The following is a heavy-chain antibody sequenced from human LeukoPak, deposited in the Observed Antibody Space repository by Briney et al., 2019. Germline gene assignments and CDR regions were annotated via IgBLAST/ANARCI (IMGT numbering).Heavy chain of an antibody. CDR1: GFTFSRYA. CDR3: ARGNDSSGYYYFFDY. Sequence: GGSLRLSCAASGFTFSRYAMHWVRQAPGKGLEYVSAISTSGGSTYYASSVKGRFTISRDNSKNTLYLQMVNLRPEDMAVYYCARGNDSSGYYYFFDYWGQGTLVTVSS. D-gene: IGHD3-22*01. V-gene: IGHV3-64*01. J-gene: IGHJ4*02. CDR2: ISTSGGST.